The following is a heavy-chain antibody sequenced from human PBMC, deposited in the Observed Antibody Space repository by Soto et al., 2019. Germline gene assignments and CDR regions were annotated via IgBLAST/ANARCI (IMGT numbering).Heavy chain of an antibody. J-gene: IGHJ4*02. CDR1: GGSFSGYY. CDR3: ARGQYSSGWYNY. Sequence: QVQLQQWGAGLLKPSETLSLTCAVYGGSFSGYYWSWIRQPPGKGLEWIGEINHSGSTNYNPSLKSRVTISVDTSKNPFSLKLSSVTAADTAVYYCARGQYSSGWYNYWGQGTLVTVSS. CDR2: INHSGST. D-gene: IGHD6-19*01. V-gene: IGHV4-34*01.